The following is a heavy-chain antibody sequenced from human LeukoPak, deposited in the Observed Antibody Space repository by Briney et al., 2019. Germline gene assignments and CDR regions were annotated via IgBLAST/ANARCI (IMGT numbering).Heavy chain of an antibody. J-gene: IGHJ3*02. CDR2: ISYDGSNK. Sequence: GRSLRLSCAASGFTFSSYAMHWVCQAPGKGLEWVAVISYDGSNKYYADSVKGRFTISRDDSKNTLYLQMNSLRAEDTAVYYCAKDLGAGGQGYSYGYDAFDIWGQGTMVTVSS. CDR1: GFTFSSYA. CDR3: AKDLGAGGQGYSYGYDAFDI. V-gene: IGHV3-30*04. D-gene: IGHD5-18*01.